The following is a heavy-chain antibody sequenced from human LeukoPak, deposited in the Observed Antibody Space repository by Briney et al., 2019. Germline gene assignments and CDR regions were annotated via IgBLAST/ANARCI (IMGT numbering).Heavy chain of an antibody. V-gene: IGHV4-59*11. D-gene: IGHD5-24*01. CDR1: GGSISSHY. CDR3: ARGAGEGYNRNYFDY. J-gene: IGHJ4*02. Sequence: SETLSLTCTVSGGSISSHYWSWIRQPPGKGLEWIGYIYYSGSTNYNPSLKSRVTISVDTSKNQFSLKLSSVTAADTAVYYCARGAGEGYNRNYFDYWGQGTLVTVSS. CDR2: IYYSGST.